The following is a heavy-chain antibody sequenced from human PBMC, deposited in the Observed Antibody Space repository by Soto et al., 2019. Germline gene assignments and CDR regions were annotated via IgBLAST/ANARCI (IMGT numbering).Heavy chain of an antibody. Sequence: DVQLLESGGGLVQPGGSLRLCCAASGFTFSNFAMRWVRQAPGKGLELVSAVSRSGESTNYAGSAKGRFAISRDNSQNTRYLQMDTLKVADTAVYFCARDPNCDTTSWFWGERFDSWGQGTLVPVS. D-gene: IGHD3-16*01. J-gene: IGHJ5*01. CDR2: VSRSGEST. CDR1: GFTFSNFA. V-gene: IGHV3-23*01. CDR3: ARDPNCDTTSWFWGERFDS.